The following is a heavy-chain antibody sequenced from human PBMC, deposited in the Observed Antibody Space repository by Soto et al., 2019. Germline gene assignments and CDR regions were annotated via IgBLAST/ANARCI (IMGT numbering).Heavy chain of an antibody. CDR2: IDPSDSYI. CDR1: GYNFITFW. D-gene: IGHD4-17*01. CDR3: AREAMTSVANDY. Sequence: EVQLVQSGAEVKKPGESLRISCKGSGYNFITFWITWARQMPGKGLEWMGRIDPSDSYINYSPSFQGHVTISADKSINTAYLQWSSLEASDPAIYYCAREAMTSVANDYWGQGTLVSVSS. V-gene: IGHV5-10-1*01. J-gene: IGHJ4*02.